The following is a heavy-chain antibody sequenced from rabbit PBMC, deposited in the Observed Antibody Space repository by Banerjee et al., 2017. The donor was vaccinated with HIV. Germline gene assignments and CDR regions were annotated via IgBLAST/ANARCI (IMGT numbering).Heavy chain of an antibody. D-gene: IGHD8-1*01. CDR1: GFSFSSSYR. CDR2: IYTSSGSS. Sequence: EESGGDLVKPEGSLTLTCTASGFSFSSSYRICWVRQAPGKGLEWIACIYTSSGSSYYASWAKGRFTISKTSSTTVTLQLNSLTAADTATYFCARSYVSDSNYLGYFTLWGPGTLVTDS. V-gene: IGHV1S45*01. CDR3: ARSYVSDSNYLGYFTL. J-gene: IGHJ4*01.